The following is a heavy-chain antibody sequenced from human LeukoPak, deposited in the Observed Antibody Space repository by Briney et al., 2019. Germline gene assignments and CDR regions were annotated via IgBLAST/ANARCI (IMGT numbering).Heavy chain of an antibody. Sequence: GASVKVSCKASGYTFTSYGISWVRQAPGQGLEWMGWISAYNGNTNYAQKLQGRVTMTTDTSTSTAYMELRSLRSDDTAVYYCARSGVIRFLEWLSAYYYYYYMDVWGKGTTVTVSS. CDR2: ISAYNGNT. J-gene: IGHJ6*03. V-gene: IGHV1-18*01. CDR1: GYTFTSYG. D-gene: IGHD3-3*01. CDR3: ARSGVIRFLEWLSAYYYYYYMDV.